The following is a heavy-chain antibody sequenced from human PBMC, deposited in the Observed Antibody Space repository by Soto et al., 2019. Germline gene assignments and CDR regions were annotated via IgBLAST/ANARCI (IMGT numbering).Heavy chain of an antibody. CDR3: ARGDYAKPPGFDY. Sequence: QVQLVQSGAEVKKPGSSVKVSCKASGGTFSSYTISWVRQAPGQGLEWMGRIIPILGIANYAQKFQGRVTITADKSTSTAYMELSSLRSEDTAVYYFARGDYAKPPGFDYWGQGTLGTFSS. J-gene: IGHJ4*02. CDR1: GGTFSSYT. CDR2: IIPILGIA. D-gene: IGHD4-17*01. V-gene: IGHV1-69*02.